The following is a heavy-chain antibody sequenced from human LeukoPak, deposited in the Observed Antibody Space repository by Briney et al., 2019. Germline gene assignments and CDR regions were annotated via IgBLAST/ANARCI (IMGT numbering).Heavy chain of an antibody. CDR2: IYPGDSDT. Sequence: GASLQISCKGSGSSFTSYWIGWVRQLPGKGLEWMGIIYPGDSDTRYSPSFQGQVTISADKSISTAYLQWSSLKASDTAIYYCARLLAAGHLDLWGQGTLVTVSS. CDR1: GSSFTSYW. CDR3: ARLLAAGHLDL. D-gene: IGHD6-13*01. J-gene: IGHJ5*02. V-gene: IGHV5-51*01.